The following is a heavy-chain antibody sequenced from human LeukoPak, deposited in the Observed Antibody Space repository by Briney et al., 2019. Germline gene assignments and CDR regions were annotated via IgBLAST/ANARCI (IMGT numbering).Heavy chain of an antibody. CDR2: INPNSGGT. D-gene: IGHD4-17*01. CDR3: ARGHGDYFGWFDP. CDR1: GYNFTGYY. Sequence: ASVKVSCKASGYNFTGYYMHWVRQAPGQGLEWMGWINPNSGGTNYAQKFQGRVTMTRDTSVTTAYMELSRLISDDTAVYYCARGHGDYFGWFDPWGQGTLVTVSS. J-gene: IGHJ5*02. V-gene: IGHV1-2*02.